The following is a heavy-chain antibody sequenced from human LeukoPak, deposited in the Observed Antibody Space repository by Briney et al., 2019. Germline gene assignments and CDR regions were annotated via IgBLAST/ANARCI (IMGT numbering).Heavy chain of an antibody. D-gene: IGHD2-2*01. CDR3: AKETRYCSSTSCPTARSFDY. CDR1: GFTFSSYA. CDR2: ISGSGGST. J-gene: IGHJ4*02. Sequence: PGGSLRLSCAASGFTFSSYAMSWVRQAPGKGLEWVSAISGSGGSTYYADSVKGRFTISRDNSMNTLYLQMNSLRAEDTAVYYCAKETRYCSSTSCPTARSFDYWGQGTLVTVSS. V-gene: IGHV3-23*01.